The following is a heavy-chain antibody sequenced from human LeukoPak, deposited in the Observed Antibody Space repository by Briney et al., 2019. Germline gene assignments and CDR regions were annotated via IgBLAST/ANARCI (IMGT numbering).Heavy chain of an antibody. CDR2: INPNIGDA. CDR1: GYTFTDYF. CDR3: ARMALDGADSIGFDS. D-gene: IGHD4/OR15-4a*01. V-gene: IGHV1-2*02. J-gene: IGHJ5*01. Sequence: ASVKVFCKASGYTFTDYFIHWVRQAPGQGREGMGWINPNIGDASYAQKFQDMVTMTPDRSINTAYMELSRLTSDDTAVYYCARMALDGADSIGFDSWGQGTLVTVSS.